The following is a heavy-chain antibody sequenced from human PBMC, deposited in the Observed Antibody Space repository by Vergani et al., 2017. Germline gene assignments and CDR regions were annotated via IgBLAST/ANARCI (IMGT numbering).Heavy chain of an antibody. V-gene: IGHV3-21*01. Sequence: EVQLLESGGGLVQPGGSLRLSCEASGFTFSSYAMSWVRQAPGKGLEWVSSISSSSSYIYYADSVKGRFTISRDNAKNSLYLQMNRLRAEDTAVYYCARDTYYASGDYGGRGRLATLPS. CDR3: ARDTYYASGDY. J-gene: IGHJ2*01. CDR1: GFTFSSYA. D-gene: IGHD3-16*01. CDR2: ISSSSSYI.